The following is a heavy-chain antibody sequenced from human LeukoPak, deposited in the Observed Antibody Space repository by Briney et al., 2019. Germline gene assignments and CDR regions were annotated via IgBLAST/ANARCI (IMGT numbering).Heavy chain of an antibody. Sequence: GSSVKVSCKASGCTFTGYYMHWVRQAPGQGLEWMGRINPNSGGTNYAQKFQGRVTMTRDTSISTAYMELSRLRSDDTAVYYCARIIAAAGTPPSYYYYGMDVWGQGTTVTVSS. V-gene: IGHV1-2*06. CDR2: INPNSGGT. J-gene: IGHJ6*02. CDR1: GCTFTGYY. D-gene: IGHD6-13*01. CDR3: ARIIAAAGTPPSYYYYGMDV.